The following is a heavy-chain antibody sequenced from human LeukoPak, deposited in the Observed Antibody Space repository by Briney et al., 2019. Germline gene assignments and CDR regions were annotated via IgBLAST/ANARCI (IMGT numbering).Heavy chain of an antibody. J-gene: IGHJ6*02. CDR3: ARDKGDILTGYTYYYGMDV. CDR1: GYTFTSYD. Sequence: GASVKVSCKAAGYTFTSYDINWVRQATGQGLEWMGWMNPNSGNTGYAQKFQGRVTITRNTSISTAYMELSSLRSEDTAVYYCARDKGDILTGYTYYYGMDVWGQGTTVTVSS. D-gene: IGHD3-9*01. CDR2: MNPNSGNT. V-gene: IGHV1-8*03.